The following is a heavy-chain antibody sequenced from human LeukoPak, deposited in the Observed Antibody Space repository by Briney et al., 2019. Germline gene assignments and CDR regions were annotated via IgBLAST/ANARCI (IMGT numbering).Heavy chain of an antibody. CDR3: AKDTQLST. J-gene: IGHJ3*01. Sequence: GGSLRLSCAVSGFTFRGAAMTWGRQAPGKGLEWVSLISSSGNNAYYADSVKGRFTISRDNSKNTLSLQMNSLRVEDTAIYYCAKDTQLSTWGLGTRVTVSS. CDR2: ISSSGNNA. CDR1: GFTFRGAA. V-gene: IGHV3-23*01. D-gene: IGHD5-24*01.